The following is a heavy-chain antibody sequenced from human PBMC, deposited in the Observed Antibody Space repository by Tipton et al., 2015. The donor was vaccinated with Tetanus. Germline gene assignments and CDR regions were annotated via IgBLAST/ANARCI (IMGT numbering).Heavy chain of an antibody. CDR2: INPSGGST. Sequence: QVQLVQSGAEVKKPGASVKDSCKASGYTFTSYYMHWVRQATGQGLEWMGIINPSGGSTSYAQKFQGRVTMTRDSSASTVYMELSSLRSEDTAVYYCARDRRQIRWYFDLWGRGPLVTVSS. CDR1: GYTFTSYY. J-gene: IGHJ2*01. V-gene: IGHV1-46*01. CDR3: ARDRRQIRWYFDL.